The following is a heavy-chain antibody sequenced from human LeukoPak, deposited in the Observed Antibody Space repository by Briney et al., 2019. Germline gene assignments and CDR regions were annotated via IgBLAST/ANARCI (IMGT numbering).Heavy chain of an antibody. Sequence: SQTLSLTCTVSGGSISSGSYYWSWIRQPAGKGLEWIGRIYTSGSTNYNPSLKSRVTISVDTSKNQFSLKLSSVTAADTAVYYCARAHYDFWSGYYQNYYFDYWGQGTLVTVSS. V-gene: IGHV4-61*02. J-gene: IGHJ4*02. D-gene: IGHD3-3*01. CDR3: ARAHYDFWSGYYQNYYFDY. CDR2: IYTSGST. CDR1: GGSISSGSYY.